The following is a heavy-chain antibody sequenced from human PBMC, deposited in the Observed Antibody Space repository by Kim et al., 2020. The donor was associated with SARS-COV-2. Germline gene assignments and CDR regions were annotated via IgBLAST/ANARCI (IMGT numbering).Heavy chain of an antibody. V-gene: IGHV4-34*01. J-gene: IGHJ6*02. CDR2: INHSGST. Sequence: SETLSLTCAVYGGSFSGYYWSWIRQPPGKGLEWIGEINHSGSTNYNPSLKSRVTISVDTSKNQFSLKLSSVTAADTAVYYCARISIAAAGTPVPEDYYYYGMDVWGQGTTVTVSS. D-gene: IGHD6-13*01. CDR3: ARISIAAAGTPVPEDYYYYGMDV. CDR1: GGSFSGYY.